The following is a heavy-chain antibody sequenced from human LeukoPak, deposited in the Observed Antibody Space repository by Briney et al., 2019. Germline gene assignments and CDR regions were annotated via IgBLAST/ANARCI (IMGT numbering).Heavy chain of an antibody. Sequence: GGSLRLSCAASGFIFSDYYMSWIRQAPGKGLEWVSYISSSSSYTKYADSVKGRFTISRDNAKNSLYLQMNSLRAEDTAVYYCANFPYMVRGVISDYWGQGTLVTVSS. D-gene: IGHD3-10*01. V-gene: IGHV3-11*03. CDR3: ANFPYMVRGVISDY. CDR1: GFIFSDYY. J-gene: IGHJ4*02. CDR2: ISSSSSYT.